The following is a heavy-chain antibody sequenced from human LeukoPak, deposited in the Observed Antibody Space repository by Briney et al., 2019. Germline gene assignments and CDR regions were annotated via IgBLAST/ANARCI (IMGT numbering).Heavy chain of an antibody. CDR1: GFTFSSHG. V-gene: IGHV3-23*01. Sequence: GTLRLSCAASGFTFSSHGINWDRQAPGKGLEWVSGISPSGSISYYADSVKGRFTISRDNSKNTVSLQMNSLRAEDTALYYCARDLDWGAFDAWGQGTLVTVSS. CDR3: ARDLDWGAFDA. CDR2: ISPSGSIS. D-gene: IGHD3-9*01. J-gene: IGHJ5*02.